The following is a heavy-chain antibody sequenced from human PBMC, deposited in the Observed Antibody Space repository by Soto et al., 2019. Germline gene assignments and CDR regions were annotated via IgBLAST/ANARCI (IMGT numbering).Heavy chain of an antibody. CDR3: ARGGGKSLDV. Sequence: EVQLVESGGGLVQPGGSLRLSCAASGFTVTSSGMHWVRQGPGRELEWVSRIHSDGSRTTYADSVKGRFTISRDNAKNTLYLQMNSLRVEDTAVYYCARGGGKSLDVWGQGTTVTVSS. CDR2: IHSDGSRT. CDR1: GFTVTSSG. D-gene: IGHD2-15*01. V-gene: IGHV3-74*01. J-gene: IGHJ6*02.